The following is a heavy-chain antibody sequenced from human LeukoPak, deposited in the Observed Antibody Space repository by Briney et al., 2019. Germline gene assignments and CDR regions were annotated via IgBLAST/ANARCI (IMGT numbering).Heavy chain of an antibody. CDR2: IYPGDSDT. CDR3: ARHKAHCSSTSCYFGWFDP. V-gene: IGHV5-51*01. J-gene: IGHJ5*02. CDR1: GYSFTSYW. Sequence: GGSLKISCKGSGYSFTSYWIGWVRQMPGKGLEWMGIIYPGDSDTRYSPSFQGQVTISADKSISTAYLQWSSLKASDTAMYYCARHKAHCSSTSCYFGWFDPWGQGTLVTVSS. D-gene: IGHD2-2*01.